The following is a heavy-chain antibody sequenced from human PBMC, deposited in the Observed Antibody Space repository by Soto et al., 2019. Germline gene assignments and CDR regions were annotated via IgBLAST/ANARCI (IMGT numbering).Heavy chain of an antibody. J-gene: IGHJ6*02. CDR3: ARDSTFEHYGMDV. CDR2: IYYSGST. Sequence: PSETLSLTCTFSVGSISSYYWSCIRHPPGKGLEWIGYIYYSGSTNYNPSLKSRVTISVDTSKNQFSLKLSPVTAADTAVYYCARDSTFEHYGMDVWGQGTTVSVSS. V-gene: IGHV4-59*01. D-gene: IGHD3-9*01. CDR1: VGSISSYY.